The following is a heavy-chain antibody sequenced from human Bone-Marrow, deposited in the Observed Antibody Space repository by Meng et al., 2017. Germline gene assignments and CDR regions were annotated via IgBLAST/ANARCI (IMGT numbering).Heavy chain of an antibody. V-gene: IGHV3-53*01. CDR1: GFTFSNAW. D-gene: IGHD3-10*02. CDR3: ARLFSYYYYGMDV. CDR2: IYSGGST. Sequence: GGSLRLSCAASGFTFSNAWMSWIRQAPGKGLEWVSVIYSGGSTYYADSVKGRFTISRDNSKNTLYLQMNSLRAEDTAVYYCARLFSYYYYGMDVWGQGTTVTVSS. J-gene: IGHJ6*02.